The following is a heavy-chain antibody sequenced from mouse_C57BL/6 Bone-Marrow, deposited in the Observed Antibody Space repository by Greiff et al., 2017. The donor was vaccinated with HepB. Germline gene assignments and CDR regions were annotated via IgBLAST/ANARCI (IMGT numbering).Heavy chain of an antibody. V-gene: IGHV1-7*01. CDR1: GYTFTSYW. CDR3: SRAYYYGSSPFDW. D-gene: IGHD1-1*01. J-gene: IGHJ2*01. CDR2: INPSSGYT. Sequence: QVHVKQSGAELAKPGASVKLSCKASGYTFTSYWMHWVKQRPGQGLEWIGYINPSSGYTKYNQKFKDKATLTADKSSSTAYMQLSSLTYEDSAVYYCSRAYYYGSSPFDWWGQGTTLTVSS.